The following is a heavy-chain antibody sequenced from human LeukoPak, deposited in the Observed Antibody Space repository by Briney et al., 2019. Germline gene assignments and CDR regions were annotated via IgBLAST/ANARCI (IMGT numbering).Heavy chain of an antibody. CDR2: ISCYNGDT. Sequence: ASVRVSCKASGYTFTHHGISWVRQAPRQGLEWMAWISCYNGDTHYAQKFQGRVTLTTDTSTTTAFMELRSLRSDDTAVYYCARDPTNTSGRYAYFDSWGQGTLVTVSS. V-gene: IGHV1-18*01. CDR3: ARDPTNTSGRYAYFDS. J-gene: IGHJ4*02. CDR1: GYTFTHHG. D-gene: IGHD6-19*01.